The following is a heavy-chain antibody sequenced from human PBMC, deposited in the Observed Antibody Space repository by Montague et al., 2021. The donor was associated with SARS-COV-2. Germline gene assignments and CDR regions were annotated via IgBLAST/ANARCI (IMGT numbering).Heavy chain of an antibody. V-gene: IGHV4-31*03. D-gene: IGHD6-13*01. CDR2: SYYSGST. CDR3: ARVRRYSSTWYGAFDP. J-gene: IGHJ5*02. Sequence: TLSLTCTVSRGSISSGGNYWSWIRQHPVKGLEWIGYSYYSGSTYYNPSLKSRVSISVDTSKNQFSLKLSSVTAADTAVYYCARVRRYSSTWYGAFDPWGQGMQVTVSS. CDR1: RGSISSGGNY.